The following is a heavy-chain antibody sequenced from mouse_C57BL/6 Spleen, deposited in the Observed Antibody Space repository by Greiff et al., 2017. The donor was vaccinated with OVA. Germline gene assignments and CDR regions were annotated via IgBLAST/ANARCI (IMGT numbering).Heavy chain of an antibody. D-gene: IGHD2-1*01. CDR3: ARGVSPIYYGNSYAMDY. V-gene: IGHV1-72*01. Sequence: VQLQQPGAELVKPGASVKLSCKASGYTFTSYWMHWVKQRPGRGLEWIGRIDPNSGGTKYNEKFKSKATLTVDKPSSTAYMQLSSLTSEDSAVYYCARGVSPIYYGNSYAMDYWGQGTSVTVSS. J-gene: IGHJ4*01. CDR1: GYTFTSYW. CDR2: IDPNSGGT.